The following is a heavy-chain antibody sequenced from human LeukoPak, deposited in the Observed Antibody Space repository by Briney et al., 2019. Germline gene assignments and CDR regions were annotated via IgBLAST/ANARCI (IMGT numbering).Heavy chain of an antibody. CDR3: ARSPTTMIPQSPLDAFDI. J-gene: IGHJ3*02. CDR1: GGSISSSNW. CDR2: IYHSGST. V-gene: IGHV4-4*02. D-gene: IGHD3-22*01. Sequence: SGTLSLTCAVSGGSISSSNWWSWVRQPPGKGLEWIGEIYHSGSTNYNPSLKSRLTISVDTSKNQFSLKLTSVTAADTAVYYCARSPTTMIPQSPLDAFDIWGQGTMVTVSS.